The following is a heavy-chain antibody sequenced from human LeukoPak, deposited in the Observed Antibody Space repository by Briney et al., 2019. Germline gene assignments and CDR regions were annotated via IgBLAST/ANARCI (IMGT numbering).Heavy chain of an antibody. Sequence: GASVKVSCKASGYTFTGYYMHWVRQAPGQGLEWMGIINPSGGSTSYAQKFQGRVTMTRDTSTSTVYMELSSLRSEDTAVYYCARDPQGYCSSTSCSYYYYYGMDVWGQGTTVTVSS. V-gene: IGHV1-46*01. CDR3: ARDPQGYCSSTSCSYYYYYGMDV. CDR2: INPSGGST. D-gene: IGHD2-2*01. J-gene: IGHJ6*02. CDR1: GYTFTGYY.